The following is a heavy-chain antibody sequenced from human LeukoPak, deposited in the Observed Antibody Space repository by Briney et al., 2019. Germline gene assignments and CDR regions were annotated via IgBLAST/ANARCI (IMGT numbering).Heavy chain of an antibody. CDR3: ARTNYSNYERYYFDY. CDR2: INPSGGST. D-gene: IGHD4-11*01. J-gene: IGHJ4*02. Sequence: ASVKVSCKASGYTFTSYYMHWVRRAPGQGLEWMGIINPSGGSTSYAQKFQGRVTMTRDTSTSTVYMELSSLRSEDTAVYYCARTNYSNYERYYFDYWGQGTLVTVSS. CDR1: GYTFTSYY. V-gene: IGHV1-46*01.